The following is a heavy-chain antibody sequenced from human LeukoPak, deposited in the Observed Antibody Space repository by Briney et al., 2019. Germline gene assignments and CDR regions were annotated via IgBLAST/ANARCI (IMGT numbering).Heavy chain of an antibody. J-gene: IGHJ5*02. CDR1: GGSFSGYY. CDR3: ARDSSGWSRSHWFDP. CDR2: INHSGST. V-gene: IGHV4-34*01. D-gene: IGHD6-19*01. Sequence: SETLSLTCAVYGGSFSGYYWSWIRQPPGKGLEWIGEINHSGSTNYNPSLKSRVNISVDTSKNQFSLKLSSVTAADTAVYYCARDSSGWSRSHWFDPWGPGTLVTVSS.